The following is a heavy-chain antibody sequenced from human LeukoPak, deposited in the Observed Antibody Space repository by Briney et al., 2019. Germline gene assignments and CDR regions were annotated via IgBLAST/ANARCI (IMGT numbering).Heavy chain of an antibody. D-gene: IGHD1-26*01. CDR3: ARSRAFNSGAFDP. Sequence: NPSETLSLTCTVSGASVSSASYWSWIRQPPGKGVEWIAHIYNGVSTNYNPSLKSRVTISVDTSKNQFSLRLNSVTAADTAVYYCARSRAFNSGAFDPWGQGSLVTVSS. CDR2: IYNGVST. CDR1: GASVSSASY. V-gene: IGHV4-61*01. J-gene: IGHJ5*02.